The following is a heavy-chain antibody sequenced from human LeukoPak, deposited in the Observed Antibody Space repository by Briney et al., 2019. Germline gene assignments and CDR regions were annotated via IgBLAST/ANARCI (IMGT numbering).Heavy chain of an antibody. V-gene: IGHV1-2*04. Sequence: ASVKVSCKASGYTFTGYYMHWVRQAPGQGLEWMGWINPNSGGTNYAQKFQGWVTVTRDTSISTAYMELSRLRSEDTAVYYCARDGDSSGWYYFDYWGQGTLVTVSS. CDR2: INPNSGGT. CDR1: GYTFTGYY. CDR3: ARDGDSSGWYYFDY. D-gene: IGHD6-19*01. J-gene: IGHJ4*02.